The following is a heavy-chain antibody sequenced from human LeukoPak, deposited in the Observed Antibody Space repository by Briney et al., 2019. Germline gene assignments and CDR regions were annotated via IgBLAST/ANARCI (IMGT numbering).Heavy chain of an antibody. D-gene: IGHD3-10*01. Sequence: GASVKVSCKASGYTFTSYGISWVRQAPGQGLEWMGWISAYNGNTNYAQKLQGRVTMTTDTSTSTAYMELRSLRSDDTAVYYCARVPGYGSGRGNWFDPWGQGTLVTVSS. J-gene: IGHJ5*02. CDR1: GYTFTSYG. CDR2: ISAYNGNT. CDR3: ARVPGYGSGRGNWFDP. V-gene: IGHV1-18*01.